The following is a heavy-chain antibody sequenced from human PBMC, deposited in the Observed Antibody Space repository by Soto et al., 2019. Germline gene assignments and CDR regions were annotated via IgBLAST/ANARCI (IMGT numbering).Heavy chain of an antibody. CDR1: GGPINRYY. CDR3: ARGPGGFGDFSLDY. CDR2: IYSGGST. J-gene: IGHJ4*02. V-gene: IGHV4-4*07. D-gene: IGHD3-10*01. Sequence: QVQLQEAGPGLVKPSETLSLTCTVFGGPINRYYWSWIRQPAGEGLEWIGRIYSGGSTNYNPSLKGRLTVSVDTSKKQFSLKRTSVTAADTAVYYCARGPGGFGDFSLDYWGQGTLVTVSS.